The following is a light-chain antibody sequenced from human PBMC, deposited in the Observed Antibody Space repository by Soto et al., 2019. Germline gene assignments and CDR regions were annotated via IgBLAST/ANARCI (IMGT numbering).Light chain of an antibody. J-gene: IGLJ1*01. CDR3: STWDDTLDAYV. CDR1: SSNIGDNP. Sequence: QSVLPQPPSASAPPGQRVTISCSGGSSNIGDNPVNWYQHLPGAAPTLRIYNNNQRPSGVPDRFSGSKSGASASLAISGLRSEDEADYYWSTWDDTLDAYVFGTGTKLTVL. V-gene: IGLV1-44*01. CDR2: NNN.